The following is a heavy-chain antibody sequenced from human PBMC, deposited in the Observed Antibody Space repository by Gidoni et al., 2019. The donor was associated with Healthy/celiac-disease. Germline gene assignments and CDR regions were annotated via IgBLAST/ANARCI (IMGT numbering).Heavy chain of an antibody. CDR3: ARGGGIDAFDI. V-gene: IGHV3-66*01. Sequence: EVQLVESGGVLVQPGGSLSLSCAASGFTVSSHYMSWVRQAPGKGLEWVSVIYSGGSTYYADSVKGRFTISRDNSKNTLYLQMNSLRAEDTAVYYCARGGGIDAFDIWGQGTMVTVSS. J-gene: IGHJ3*02. D-gene: IGHD6-13*01. CDR2: IYSGGST. CDR1: GFTVSSHY.